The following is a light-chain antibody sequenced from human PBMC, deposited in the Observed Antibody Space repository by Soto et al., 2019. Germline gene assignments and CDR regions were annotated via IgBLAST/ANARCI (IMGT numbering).Light chain of an antibody. V-gene: IGKV1-8*01. CDR1: QGISSY. Sequence: AIRMTQSPSSLSASTGDRVTITCRASQGISSYLAWYQQKPGKAPKLLIYGASTLQSGVPSRFSGSGSGTDFTLTISRLQSEDFATYYCQQYYRYPRTFGQGTRVEIK. CDR3: QQYYRYPRT. J-gene: IGKJ1*01. CDR2: GAS.